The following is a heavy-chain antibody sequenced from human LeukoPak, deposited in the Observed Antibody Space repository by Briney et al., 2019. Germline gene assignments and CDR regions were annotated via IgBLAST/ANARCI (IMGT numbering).Heavy chain of an antibody. CDR3: ARGEVGATYFDY. V-gene: IGHV4-39*07. CDR2: MHYSGNFYSGSA. Sequence: PSETLSLTCTVSGGSISGSRYYWAWIRQPPGKGLEWIGSMHYSGNFYSGSAYYNPSLRSRVTISVDTSQNQFSLKVNSVTAADTAVYYCARGEVGATYFDYWGQGTLVTVSS. J-gene: IGHJ4*02. CDR1: GGSISGSRYY. D-gene: IGHD1-26*01.